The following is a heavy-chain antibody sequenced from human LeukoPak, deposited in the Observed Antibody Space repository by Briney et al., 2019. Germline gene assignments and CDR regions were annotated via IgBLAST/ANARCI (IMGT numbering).Heavy chain of an antibody. Sequence: GSLRLSCAASGFTFSSYAMSWVRQAPGKGLEGVSAASGSGGSTYYADSVKGRFTISRDNSKNTLYLQMNSLRAEDTAVYYCAKDLGSVVTPPSLDYWGQGTLVTVSS. D-gene: IGHD4-23*01. CDR1: GFTFSSYA. J-gene: IGHJ4*02. CDR2: ASGSGGST. CDR3: AKDLGSVVTPPSLDY. V-gene: IGHV3-23*01.